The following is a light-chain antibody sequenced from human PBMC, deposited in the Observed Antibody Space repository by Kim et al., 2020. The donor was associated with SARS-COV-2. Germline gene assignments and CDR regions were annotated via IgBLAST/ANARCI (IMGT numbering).Light chain of an antibody. Sequence: SESVGDRVTITCRASQDIRNYLSWYQQKPGKAPKLLLYDASNLEAGVPSRFSGSGSGTDFTFAISSLQPEDIATYYCQQYDNLPLTFGGGTKVEI. V-gene: IGKV1-33*01. CDR1: QDIRNY. J-gene: IGKJ4*01. CDR2: DAS. CDR3: QQYDNLPLT.